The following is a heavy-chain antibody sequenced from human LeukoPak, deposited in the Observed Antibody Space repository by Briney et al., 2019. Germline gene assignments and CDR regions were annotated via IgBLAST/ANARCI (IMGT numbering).Heavy chain of an antibody. V-gene: IGHV3-33*01. CDR1: GFTFSSYG. CDR2: IWYDGSNK. J-gene: IGHJ4*02. Sequence: PGGSLRLSCAASGFTFSSYGMHWVRQAPGKGLEWVAVIWYDGSNKYYADSVKGRFTISRDNSKNTLYLQMNSLRAEDTAVYYCARDQVPFWSGYPDYWGQGTLVTVSS. D-gene: IGHD3-3*01. CDR3: ARDQVPFWSGYPDY.